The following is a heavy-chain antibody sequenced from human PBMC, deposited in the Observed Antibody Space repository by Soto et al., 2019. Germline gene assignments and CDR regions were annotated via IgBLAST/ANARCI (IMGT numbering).Heavy chain of an antibody. J-gene: IGHJ5*02. Sequence: QLQLVQSGAEVERPGASVRVSCKAYGYPFSNYGISWIRQAPGQGLEWMGWIKPDNGDTNYAQKFQGRVTMTTDTSSNTAYKELMSLRSDDTAVYYCATSYDSGFDPWGQGTLVSVSS. CDR2: IKPDNGDT. V-gene: IGHV1-18*04. D-gene: IGHD5-12*01. CDR1: GYPFSNYG. CDR3: ATSYDSGFDP.